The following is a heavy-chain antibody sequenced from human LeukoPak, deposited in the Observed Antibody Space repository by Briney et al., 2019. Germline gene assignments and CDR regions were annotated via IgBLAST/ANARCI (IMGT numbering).Heavy chain of an antibody. J-gene: IGHJ4*02. CDR1: GFTFSSYG. Sequence: GGSLRLSCAAPGFTFSSYGMHWVRQAPGKGLEWVAVVSYDGSDKYYPDSVKGRFTISRDNSQNTLYMEMNNLRAEDTAVYYCAKDTGHCSGGSCSYLDYWGQGTLVTVSS. CDR2: VSYDGSDK. D-gene: IGHD2-15*01. CDR3: AKDTGHCSGGSCSYLDY. V-gene: IGHV3-30*18.